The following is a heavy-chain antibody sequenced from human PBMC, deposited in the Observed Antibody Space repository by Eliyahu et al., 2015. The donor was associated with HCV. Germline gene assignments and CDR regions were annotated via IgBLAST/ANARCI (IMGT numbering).Heavy chain of an antibody. CDR2: ISVSGGST. CDR1: GFTXSSXA. V-gene: IGHV3-23*01. CDR3: AKGLGGSFTPPSD. Sequence: EVQLLESGGGLVQPGGSXRLSCAASGFTXSSXAMGXVRQAPGKGLEWVSTISVSGGSTYYADSVSGRFTISRDSSKSTLYLQMNNLRAEDAALYYCAKGLGGSFTPPSDWGQGTLVTVSS. D-gene: IGHD1-26*01. J-gene: IGHJ4*02.